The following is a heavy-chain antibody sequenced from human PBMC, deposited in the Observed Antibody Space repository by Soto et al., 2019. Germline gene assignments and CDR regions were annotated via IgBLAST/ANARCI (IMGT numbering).Heavy chain of an antibody. CDR1: GLTFNNYG. J-gene: IGHJ6*02. CDR3: TKDGRFDSDGSLYYYYGMDV. CDR2: ISNDGSNK. Sequence: PGGSLRLSCAASGLTFNNYGMNWVRQAPGKGLEWVAIISNDGSNKYYIESVRGRFTISRDNSKNMLFLQMNSLRVEDTAVYFCTKDGRFDSDGSLYYYYGMDVWGQGTTVTVSS. V-gene: IGHV3-30*18. D-gene: IGHD2-15*01.